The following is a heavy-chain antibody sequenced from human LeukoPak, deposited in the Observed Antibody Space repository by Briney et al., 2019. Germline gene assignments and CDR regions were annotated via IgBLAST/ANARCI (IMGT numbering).Heavy chain of an antibody. CDR2: IYSGATT. V-gene: IGHV3-53*01. D-gene: IGHD3-3*02. CDR1: GFTLSTYY. CDR3: ARVGDHFHWNLDL. Sequence: GGSLRLSCAASGFTLSTYYMNWVRQAPGKGLEWVSIIYSGATTYYSDSVKGRFTISRDTSKNTVSLQMNSLRADDTAVYFCARVGDHFHWNLDLWGRGTLVTVSS. J-gene: IGHJ2*01.